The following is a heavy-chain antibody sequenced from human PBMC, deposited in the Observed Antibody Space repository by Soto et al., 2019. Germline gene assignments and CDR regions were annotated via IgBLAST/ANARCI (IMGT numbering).Heavy chain of an antibody. CDR1: GYTFTRYG. CDR2: ISAYNGNT. Sequence: QVQLVQSGGEVKKPGASVKGSCKASGYTFTRYGISWVRQAPGQGLEWMGRISAYNGNTNYAQKLQGRVTMTTDTSTSPAYMEVRSLRTDDTAAYAGARVVRGLGNWFDHWGQGTLVNVSS. CDR3: ARVVRGLGNWFDH. D-gene: IGHD2-21*01. J-gene: IGHJ5*02. V-gene: IGHV1-18*01.